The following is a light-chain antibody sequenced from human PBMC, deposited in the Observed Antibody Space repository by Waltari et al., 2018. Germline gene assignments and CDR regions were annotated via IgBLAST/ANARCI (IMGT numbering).Light chain of an antibody. J-gene: IGKJ2*02. CDR1: QSVSSN. CDR3: QQYNTWPPST. Sequence: EIVMTQSPAALPVSPGERATASCRASQSVSSNLACYQHKPGQPPRLLIPCASTSAPGVPARFSGSGSSTEFTLTISSLQSEDSAIYYCQQYNTWPPSTFGQGTKLEIK. V-gene: IGKV3-15*01. CDR2: CAS.